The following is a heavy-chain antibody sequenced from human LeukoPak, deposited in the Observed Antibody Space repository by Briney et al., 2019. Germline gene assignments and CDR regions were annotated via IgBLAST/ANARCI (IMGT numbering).Heavy chain of an antibody. CDR2: IRSKTDGGTT. V-gene: IGHV3-15*01. D-gene: IGHD3-9*01. CDR3: TTAAHYDILTGYYQDY. J-gene: IGHJ4*02. Sequence: GGSLRLSCVASGFTLKNAWMSWVRQAPGKGLEWVGRIRSKTDGGTTDYAAPVKGRFTISRDDSKNTLYLQTNSLKTEDTAVYYCTTAAHYDILTGYYQDYWGQGTLVTVSS. CDR1: GFTLKNAW.